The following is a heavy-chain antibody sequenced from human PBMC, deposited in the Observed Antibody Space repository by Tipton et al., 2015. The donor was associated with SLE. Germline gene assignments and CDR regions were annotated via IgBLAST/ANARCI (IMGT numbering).Heavy chain of an antibody. CDR1: DGSISVDC. J-gene: IGHJ4*02. Sequence: TLSLTCTVSDGSISVDCCNWIRQPPGKGLEWIGCMHYSGSSAYNPSLRSRVTMLVDTSKNQISLKLTSVTAADTAVYYCAREVRGVIIEYFDYWGQGALVTVSS. CDR3: AREVRGVIIEYFDY. CDR2: MHYSGSS. V-gene: IGHV4-59*12. D-gene: IGHD3-10*01.